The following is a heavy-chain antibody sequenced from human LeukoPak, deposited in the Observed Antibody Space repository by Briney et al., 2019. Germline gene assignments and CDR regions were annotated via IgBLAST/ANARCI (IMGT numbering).Heavy chain of an antibody. CDR2: ISSSGSTI. CDR1: GFTFSSYE. V-gene: IGHV3-48*03. CDR3: ARVLCGGDCGDDY. J-gene: IGHJ4*02. D-gene: IGHD2-21*02. Sequence: GGSLRLSCAASGFTFSSYEMNWVRQAPGKGLEWVSYISSSGSTIYYADSVKGRFTISRDNAKNSLYLQMNSLRAEDEAVYYGARVLCGGDCGDDYWGQGTLVTVSS.